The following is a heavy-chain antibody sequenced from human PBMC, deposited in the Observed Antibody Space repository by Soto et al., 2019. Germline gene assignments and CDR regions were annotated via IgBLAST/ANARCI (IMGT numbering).Heavy chain of an antibody. CDR3: ASYGSGSYSFVY. V-gene: IGHV4-61*05. CDR2: VWHSGST. J-gene: IGHJ4*02. Sequence: SETLSLTCTVSGGSISSSSYYWGWIRQPPGKGLEWIGYVWHSGSTNYNPSLKSRVTISVDTSKNQFSLKLSSMTAEDTAVYSCASYGSGSYSFVYWGQGTLVTVSS. D-gene: IGHD3-10*01. CDR1: GGSISSSSYY.